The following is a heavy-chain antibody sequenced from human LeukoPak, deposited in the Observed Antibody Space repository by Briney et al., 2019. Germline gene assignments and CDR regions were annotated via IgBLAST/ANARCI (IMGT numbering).Heavy chain of an antibody. CDR3: ARYYYDGSVHGYFFDY. CDR2: THYSGST. J-gene: IGHJ4*02. Sequence: SETLSLTCTVSGGSISSYYWSWIRQPPGKGLEWIGYTHYSGSTSYNPSLKSRVTISLDTSKNKFSLKLSSVTAADTAVYYCARYYYDGSVHGYFFDYWGQGTLVTVSS. V-gene: IGHV4-59*08. D-gene: IGHD3-22*01. CDR1: GGSISSYY.